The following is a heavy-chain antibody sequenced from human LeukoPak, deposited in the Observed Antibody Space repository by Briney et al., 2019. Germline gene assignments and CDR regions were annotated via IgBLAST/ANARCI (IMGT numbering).Heavy chain of an antibody. D-gene: IGHD1-26*01. J-gene: IGHJ6*03. CDR3: ARATWDPNYYYYMDV. CDR2: ISTSSSYI. V-gene: IGHV3-21*01. CDR1: GFTFSNYA. Sequence: PGGSLRLSCTASGFTFSNYAMYWVRQAPGKGLEWVSSISTSSSYIYYADSVKGRFTISRDNARKSLYLQMNSLRAEDTAVYYCARATWDPNYYYYMDVWGKGTTVTISS.